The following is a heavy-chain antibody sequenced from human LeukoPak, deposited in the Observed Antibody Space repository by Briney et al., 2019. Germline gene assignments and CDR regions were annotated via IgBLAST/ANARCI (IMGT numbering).Heavy chain of an antibody. CDR3: ARDDPVVYATYDH. CDR1: GFTFSTYS. CDR2: INRDASEK. V-gene: IGHV3-7*01. J-gene: IGHJ4*02. D-gene: IGHD2-8*02. Sequence: PGGSLTLSCAASGFTFSTYSMDWVRQAPGKGLEWVANINRDASEKYYADSVKGRFTISRDNAKSSLFLQMTSLRADDTAVYYCARDDPVVYATYDHWGQGTLVTVSS.